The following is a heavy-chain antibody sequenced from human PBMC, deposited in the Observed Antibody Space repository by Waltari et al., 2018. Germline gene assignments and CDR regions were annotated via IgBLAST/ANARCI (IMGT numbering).Heavy chain of an antibody. V-gene: IGHV3-30*02. D-gene: IGHD2-2*02. CDR3: AKDAFGNTYLDF. J-gene: IGHJ4*02. Sequence: QVNLVESGGGVVQPGGSLRLPCATPGFTFSNFGMHWVRQAPGKGLEWVALIWFDGSDKFYADSVRGRFTISRDNSARTLYLDMDSLRLDDTAMYYCAKDAFGNTYLDFWGQGTLVTVSS. CDR2: IWFDGSDK. CDR1: GFTFSNFG.